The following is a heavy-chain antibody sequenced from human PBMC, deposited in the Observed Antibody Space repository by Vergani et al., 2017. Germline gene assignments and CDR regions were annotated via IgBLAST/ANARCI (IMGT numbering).Heavy chain of an antibody. V-gene: IGHV4-61*02. D-gene: IGHD5-12*01. CDR3: ARATMDAFDI. CDR2: IYTSGST. J-gene: IGHJ3*02. Sequence: QVQLQESGPGLVKPSQTLSLTCTVSGSSISSGSYYWSWIRQPAGKGLEWIGRIYTSGSTNYNPSLKSRVTISVDTSKNQFSLKLSSVTAADTAVYYCARATMDAFDIWGQGTMVTVSS. CDR1: GSSISSGSYY.